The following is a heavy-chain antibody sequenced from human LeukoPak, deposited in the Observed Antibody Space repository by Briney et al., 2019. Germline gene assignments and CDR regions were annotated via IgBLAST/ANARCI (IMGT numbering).Heavy chain of an antibody. CDR1: GFTFSSYT. J-gene: IGHJ4*02. V-gene: IGHV3-21*01. CDR2: ITSTSTYI. Sequence: PGGSLRLSCAASGFTFSSYTINWLRQAPGKGLEWVSSITSTSTYIYYADSVKGRFTISRDNAKNSLYLQMNSLRAEDTAVYYCARDLGGWYFDYWGQGTLVTVSS. D-gene: IGHD2-15*01. CDR3: ARDLGGWYFDY.